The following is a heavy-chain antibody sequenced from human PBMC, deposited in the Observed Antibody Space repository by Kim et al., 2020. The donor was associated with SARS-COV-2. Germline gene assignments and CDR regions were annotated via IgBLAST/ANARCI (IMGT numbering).Heavy chain of an antibody. V-gene: IGHV1-2*04. Sequence: NNAQKFQGWVTMTRDTAISTAYMELSRLRSDDTAVYYCARSPWFGEDFDIWGQGTMVTVSS. CDR3: ARSPWFGEDFDI. D-gene: IGHD3-10*01. J-gene: IGHJ3*02.